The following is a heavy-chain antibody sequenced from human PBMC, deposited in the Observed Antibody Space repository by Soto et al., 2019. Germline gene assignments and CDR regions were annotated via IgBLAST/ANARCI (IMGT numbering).Heavy chain of an antibody. CDR3: ASDRGYTYGFDF. V-gene: IGHV3-48*02. CDR1: GLTFTSYS. CDR2: ISSSSSTI. J-gene: IGHJ4*02. Sequence: EVQLVESGGGLVQPGGSLRLSCAASGLTFTSYSMNWVRQAPGKGLEWVSFISSSSSTIYYADSVKGRFTISRDNAKNSLYLQMNSLRDEDTAVYYCASDRGYTYGFDFWGQGALVTVSS. D-gene: IGHD5-18*01.